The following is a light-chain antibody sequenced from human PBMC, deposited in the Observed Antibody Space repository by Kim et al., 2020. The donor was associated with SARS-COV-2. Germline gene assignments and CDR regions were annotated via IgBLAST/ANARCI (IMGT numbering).Light chain of an antibody. V-gene: IGLV6-57*03. CDR1: SGSIDDNY. J-gene: IGLJ2*01. CDR2: EDD. Sequence: VKTITISCTRSSGSIDDNYVQWYQQRPGGVPIIVIYEDDQRPSGVSDRFSGSIDNSSNSASLTISGLKTEDEADYYCQSYNRSNVVFGGGTKSPS. CDR3: QSYNRSNVV.